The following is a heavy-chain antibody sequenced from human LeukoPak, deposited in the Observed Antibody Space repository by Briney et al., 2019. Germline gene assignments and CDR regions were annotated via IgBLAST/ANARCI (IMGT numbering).Heavy chain of an antibody. Sequence: GGSLRLSCAASGFTFRSYAMTWVRQAPGKGLERVSVISGRGGSIYYADTVKGRFTISRDNSKNTLYLQMNSLRAEDTALSYCANDHIFGDYFDYWGQGTLVTVSS. CDR1: GFTFRSYA. D-gene: IGHD3-10*01. J-gene: IGHJ4*02. CDR2: ISGRGGSI. V-gene: IGHV3-23*01. CDR3: ANDHIFGDYFDY.